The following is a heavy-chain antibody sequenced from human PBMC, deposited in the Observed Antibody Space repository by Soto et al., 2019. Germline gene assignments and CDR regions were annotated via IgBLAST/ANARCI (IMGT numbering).Heavy chain of an antibody. CDR3: ARHRTYYYGSGSYSPYYFDY. Sequence: PGESLKISCKGSGYSFTSYWIGWVRQMPGKGLEWMGRIDPSDSYTNYSPSFQGHVTISADKSISTAYLQWSSLKASDTAMYYCARHRTYYYGSGSYSPYYFDYWGQGTLVTVSS. D-gene: IGHD3-10*01. J-gene: IGHJ4*02. V-gene: IGHV5-10-1*01. CDR1: GYSFTSYW. CDR2: IDPSDSYT.